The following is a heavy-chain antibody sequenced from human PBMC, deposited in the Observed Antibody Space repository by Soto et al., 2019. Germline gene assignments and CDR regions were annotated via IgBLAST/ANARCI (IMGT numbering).Heavy chain of an antibody. J-gene: IGHJ4*02. CDR1: GGSISSGGYD. V-gene: IGHV4-30-4*01. D-gene: IGHD1-1*01. Sequence: SETLSLTCTVSGGSISSGGYDWSWIRQPPGKDLEWIGHIYNSGNTYSNPSLKSRVTISVDTSKNQFSLKLSSVTAADTAVYYCARHGRAGYGNFDYWGQGTLVTVSS. CDR3: ARHGRAGYGNFDY. CDR2: IYNSGNT.